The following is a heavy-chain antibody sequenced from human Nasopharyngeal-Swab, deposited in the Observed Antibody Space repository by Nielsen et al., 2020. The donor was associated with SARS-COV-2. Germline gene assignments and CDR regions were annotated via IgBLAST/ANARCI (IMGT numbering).Heavy chain of an antibody. V-gene: IGHV1-3*01. CDR3: ARDRAKVGAWDY. CDR2: INAGNGNT. Sequence: APVKVSCKASGYTFTSYAMHWVRQAPGQRLEWMGWINAGNGNTKYSQKFQGRVTITRDTSASTAYMELSSLRSEDTAVYYCARDRAKVGAWDYWGQGTLVTVSS. D-gene: IGHD1-26*01. CDR1: GYTFTSYA. J-gene: IGHJ4*02.